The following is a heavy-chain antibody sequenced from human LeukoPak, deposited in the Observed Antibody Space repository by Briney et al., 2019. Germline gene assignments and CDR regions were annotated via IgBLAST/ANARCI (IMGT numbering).Heavy chain of an antibody. CDR2: IGTAGDT. CDR3: ARADKVDGDYVPFAY. D-gene: IGHD4-17*01. CDR1: GFTFSSYD. V-gene: IGHV3-13*01. Sequence: PGGSLRLSCAASGFTFSSYDMHWVRQATGKGLEWVSAIGTAGDTYYPGSVKGRFTISRENAKNSLYLQMNSLRAGDMAVYYCARADKVDGDYVPFAYWGQGTLVTVSS. J-gene: IGHJ4*02.